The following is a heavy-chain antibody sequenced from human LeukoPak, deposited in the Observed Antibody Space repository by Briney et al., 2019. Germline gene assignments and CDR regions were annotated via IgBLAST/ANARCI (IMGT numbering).Heavy chain of an antibody. J-gene: IGHJ5*02. Sequence: GASVKVSCKASGYTFTSYGISWVRQAPGQGLEWMGWISAYNGNTGYAQKFQGRVTMTRNTSISTAYMELSSLRSEDTAVYYCARVFGFWSGYYSIRWFDPWGQGTLVTVSS. CDR1: GYTFTSYG. CDR3: ARVFGFWSGYYSIRWFDP. V-gene: IGHV1-8*02. CDR2: ISAYNGNT. D-gene: IGHD3-3*01.